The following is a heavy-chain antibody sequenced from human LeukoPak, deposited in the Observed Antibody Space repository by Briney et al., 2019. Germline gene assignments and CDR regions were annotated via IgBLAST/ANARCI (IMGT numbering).Heavy chain of an antibody. D-gene: IGHD6-13*01. J-gene: IGHJ4*02. Sequence: PGGSLRLSCAASGFTFSSYGMHWVRQAPGKGLEWAAVISYDGSNKYYADSVKGRFTISRDNSKNTLYLQMNSLRAEDTAVYYCAKALGSSWLQIDYWGQGTLVTVSS. CDR2: ISYDGSNK. CDR1: GFTFSSYG. CDR3: AKALGSSWLQIDY. V-gene: IGHV3-30*18.